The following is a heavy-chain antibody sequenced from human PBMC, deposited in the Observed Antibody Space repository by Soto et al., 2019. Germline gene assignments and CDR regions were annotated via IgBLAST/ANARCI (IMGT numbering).Heavy chain of an antibody. CDR1: GGTFSSYT. CDR2: IIPILGIA. CDR3: AIGGPKGDIVVVVAATRPNYYYYMDV. V-gene: IGHV1-69*02. D-gene: IGHD2-15*01. Sequence: SVKVSCKASGGTFSSYTISWVRQAPGQGLEWMGRIIPILGIANYAQKFQGRVTITADKSTSTAYMELSSLRSEDTAVYYCAIGGPKGDIVVVVAATRPNYYYYMDVWGKGTTVTVSS. J-gene: IGHJ6*03.